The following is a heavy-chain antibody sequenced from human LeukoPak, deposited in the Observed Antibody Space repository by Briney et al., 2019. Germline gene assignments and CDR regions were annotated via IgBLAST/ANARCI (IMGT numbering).Heavy chain of an antibody. Sequence: GGSLRLSCAASGFTFSNFAMSWIRQAPGKGLEWISYISSSGRSINYADSVKGRFTISRDNAKNSLHLQMNSLRAEDTAIYYCARDEKDSGAYHLGHYFDYWGQGTPVTVSS. CDR2: ISSSGRSI. V-gene: IGHV3-11*04. CDR1: GFTFSNFA. CDR3: ARDEKDSGAYHLGHYFDY. J-gene: IGHJ4*02. D-gene: IGHD2-15*01.